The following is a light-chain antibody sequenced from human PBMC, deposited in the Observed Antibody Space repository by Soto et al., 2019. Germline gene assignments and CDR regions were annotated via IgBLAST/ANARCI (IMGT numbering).Light chain of an antibody. CDR1: QNINNW. J-gene: IGKJ1*01. V-gene: IGKV1-5*03. CDR2: EAS. Sequence: DIQMTQSPSTLSASVGDRFTITCRASQNINNWLAWYQQKPGKAPNLLIYEASSLESGVPSRFGGSRSGIEFTLTISSLQPEDFATYYCQQYNSYSWTFGQGTKVDIK. CDR3: QQYNSYSWT.